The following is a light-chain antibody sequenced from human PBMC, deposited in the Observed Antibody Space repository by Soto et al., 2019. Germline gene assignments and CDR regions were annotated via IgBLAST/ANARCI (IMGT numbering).Light chain of an antibody. CDR3: SSYTSGSVL. CDR2: EVI. CDR1: SSNIGSNY. J-gene: IGLJ3*02. Sequence: QSVLTQPPSASGTPGQRVTISCSGSSSNIGSNYVSWYQQHPGKAPKLMIFEVIYRPSGVSYRFSGSKSGNTASLTISGLQAEDEADYYCSSYTSGSVLFGGGTKLTVL. V-gene: IGLV2-14*01.